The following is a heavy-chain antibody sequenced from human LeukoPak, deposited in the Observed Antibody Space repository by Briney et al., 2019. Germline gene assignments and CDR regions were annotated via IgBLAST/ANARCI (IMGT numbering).Heavy chain of an antibody. J-gene: IGHJ6*03. V-gene: IGHV4-39*01. CDR2: IYYSGST. CDR1: GGSISSSSYY. Sequence: SETLSLTCTVSGGSISSSSYYWDWIRQPPGKGLEWIGSIYYSGSTYYNPSLKSRVTISVDTSKNQFSLKLSSVTAADTAVYYCARHRTVTTAHYYYYMDVWGKGTTVTVSS. CDR3: ARHRTVTTAHYYYYMDV. D-gene: IGHD4-17*01.